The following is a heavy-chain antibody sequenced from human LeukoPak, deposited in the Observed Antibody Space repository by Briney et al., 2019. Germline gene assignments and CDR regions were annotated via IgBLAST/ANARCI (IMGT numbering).Heavy chain of an antibody. CDR2: ISGSGGST. V-gene: IGHV3-23*01. CDR3: AKQSYDYVWGESRNLYYFDY. D-gene: IGHD3-16*01. Sequence: GGSLRLSCAASGFTFSSYGMSWVRQAPGKGLEWVSAISGSGGSTHYADSVKGRFTISRDNSKNTLYLQMNSLRAEDTAVYYCAKQSYDYVWGESRNLYYFDYWGQGTLVTVSS. J-gene: IGHJ4*02. CDR1: GFTFSSYG.